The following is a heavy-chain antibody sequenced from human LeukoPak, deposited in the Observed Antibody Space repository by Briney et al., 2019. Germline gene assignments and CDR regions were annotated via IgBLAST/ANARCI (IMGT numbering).Heavy chain of an antibody. D-gene: IGHD6-19*01. Sequence: GESLKISCKGSGHSFSNYWIAWVRQMPGKGLEWMGIIYPVDSDTRYSPSLQGQVTISADKSISTAYLQWSSLKASDTAMYFCARLDTSGSDYFQYWGQGTLVTVSS. CDR1: GHSFSNYW. CDR2: IYPVDSDT. CDR3: ARLDTSGSDYFQY. J-gene: IGHJ1*01. V-gene: IGHV5-51*01.